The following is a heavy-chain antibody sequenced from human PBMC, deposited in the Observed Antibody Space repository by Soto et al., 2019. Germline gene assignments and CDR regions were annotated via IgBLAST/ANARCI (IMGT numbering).Heavy chain of an antibody. CDR3: ARDGGNNYYFDS. D-gene: IGHD1-1*01. CDR2: VNNDGSRT. CDR1: GFSFNNYW. J-gene: IGHJ4*02. Sequence: GGSLRLSCAASGFSFNNYWMHWVRQAPGKGLVWVSRVNNDGSRTTYADSVKGRFTISRDNAKNTLYLQMNSLRAEDTAVYYCARDGGNNYYFDSWGQGTLVTVSS. V-gene: IGHV3-74*01.